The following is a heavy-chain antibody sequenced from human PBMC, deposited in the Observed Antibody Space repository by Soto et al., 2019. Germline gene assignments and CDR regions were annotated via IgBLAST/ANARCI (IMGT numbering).Heavy chain of an antibody. CDR1: GFTFSSYA. CDR2: ICLYSDDT. D-gene: IGHD3-22*01. CDR3: AKHDYYDYNPYDI. J-gene: IGHJ3*02. V-gene: IGHV3-23*01. Sequence: VQLLESGGGLVQPEESLRVSCAASGFTFSSYAMNWVRQAPGKGLDWVSAICLYSDDTYYADSVKGRFTISKDNSKNTLYLPMHSHTAADWGVYYCAKHDYYDYNPYDIWGQGTMVTVSS.